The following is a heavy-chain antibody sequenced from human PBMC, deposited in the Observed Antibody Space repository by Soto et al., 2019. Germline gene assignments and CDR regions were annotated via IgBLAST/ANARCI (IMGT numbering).Heavy chain of an antibody. CDR2: MNPYNGNA. CDR1: GYTFITYD. D-gene: IGHD6-25*01. J-gene: IGHJ4*02. CDR3: ARRKERSGPHYFDS. Sequence: ASVKVSCKASGYTFITYDIHWVRQATGQGLEWMGWMNPYNGNAGYAQKFQGRVTMTRNTSISTAYMELNSLRSEDTAVYFCARRKERSGPHYFDSWGQGTLVTVSS. V-gene: IGHV1-8*01.